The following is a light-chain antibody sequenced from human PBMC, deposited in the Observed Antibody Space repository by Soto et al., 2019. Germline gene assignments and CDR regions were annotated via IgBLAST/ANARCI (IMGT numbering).Light chain of an antibody. Sequence: EIVMTQSPATLSVSPGERATLSCRASQSVSSNLAWYQQKPGQAPSLLISGASARATGVPARVSGSGSGTEFTRTISSLQSEDFAVYYCQHYNNWPFTFGQGTKLEI. CDR1: QSVSSN. CDR3: QHYNNWPFT. J-gene: IGKJ2*01. CDR2: GAS. V-gene: IGKV3-15*01.